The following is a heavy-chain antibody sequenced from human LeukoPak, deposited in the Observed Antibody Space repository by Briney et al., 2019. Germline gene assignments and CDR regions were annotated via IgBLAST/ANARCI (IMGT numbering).Heavy chain of an antibody. J-gene: IGHJ5*02. Sequence: SVKASCKASGGTFSSYAISWVRQAPGQGLEWMGGIIPIFGTANYAQKFQGRVTITADESTSTAYMELSSLRSEDTAVYYCARDPGHYYDSSGSRSWFDPWGQGTLVTVSS. CDR1: GGTFSSYA. CDR2: IIPIFGTA. V-gene: IGHV1-69*13. D-gene: IGHD3-22*01. CDR3: ARDPGHYYDSSGSRSWFDP.